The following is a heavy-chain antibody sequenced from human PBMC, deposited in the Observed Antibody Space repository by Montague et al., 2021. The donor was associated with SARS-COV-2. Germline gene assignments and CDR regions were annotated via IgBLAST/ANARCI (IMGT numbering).Heavy chain of an antibody. CDR3: ARDVRYYDFWSGRAQTSTDD. CDR2: IYHSGST. Sequence: SETLSLTCTVSGYSISSGYYWGWIRQPPGKGLEWIGSIYHSGSTYYNPSLKSRVTISVDTSKNQFSLKLSSVTAADTAVYYCARDVRYYDFWSGRAQTSTDDWGQGTMVTVSS. D-gene: IGHD3-3*01. CDR1: GYSISSGYY. V-gene: IGHV4-38-2*02. J-gene: IGHJ4*02.